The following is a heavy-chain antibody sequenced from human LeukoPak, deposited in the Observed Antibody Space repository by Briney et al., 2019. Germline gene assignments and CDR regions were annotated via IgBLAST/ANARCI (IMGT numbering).Heavy chain of an antibody. V-gene: IGHV3-21*01. CDR2: ISSSSSYI. D-gene: IGHD6-6*01. CDR1: GFAFSSYS. J-gene: IGHJ4*02. Sequence: GGSLRLSCAASGFAFSSYSMHWVRQATGKGLEWVSSISSSSSYIYYADSVKGRFTISRDNDKNSLYQLINIQRAEDTAEYYSAREDFRIAAPVYYWGQGTLVTVSS. CDR3: AREDFRIAAPVYY.